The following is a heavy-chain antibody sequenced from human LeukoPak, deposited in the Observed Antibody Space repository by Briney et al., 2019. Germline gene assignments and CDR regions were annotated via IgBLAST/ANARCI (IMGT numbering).Heavy chain of an antibody. Sequence: SETLCLTCTVSGGSISSSTYYWGWIRQPPGKRLEWIGTISYSGSTYYNPSLKSRVTISVDTSKNQFSLKLTSVTAADAAVYFCGTDSRSTWFYHWGQGTLVTVSS. V-gene: IGHV4-39*07. CDR3: GTDSRSTWFYH. D-gene: IGHD6-13*01. CDR1: GGSISSSTYY. CDR2: ISYSGST. J-gene: IGHJ5*02.